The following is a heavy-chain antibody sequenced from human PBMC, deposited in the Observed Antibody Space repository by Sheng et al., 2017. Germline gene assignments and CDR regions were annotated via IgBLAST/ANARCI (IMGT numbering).Heavy chain of an antibody. CDR3: ARGAPTTAQYYYYYYYMDV. CDR1: GFTFSSYS. CDR2: ISSSSSYI. V-gene: IGHV3-21*01. J-gene: IGHJ6*03. D-gene: IGHD4-17*01. Sequence: EVQLVESGGGLVKPGGSLRLSCAASGFTFSSYSMNWVRQAPGKGLEWVSSISSSSSYIYYADSVKGRFTISRDNAKNSLYLQMNSLRAEDTAVYYCARGAPTTAQYYYYYYYMDVWGKGTTVTVSS.